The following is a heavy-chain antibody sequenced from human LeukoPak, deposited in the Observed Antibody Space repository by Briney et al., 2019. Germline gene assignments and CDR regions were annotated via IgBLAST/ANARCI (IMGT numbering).Heavy chain of an antibody. Sequence: PSETLSLTCTVSGGSISSYYWSWIRQPPGKGLEWIGYIYYSGSTNYNPSLKSRVTISVETSKNQFSLKLSSVTAADTAVYYCARAYDFWSGYSKTYYFDYWGQGTLVTVSS. CDR3: ARAYDFWSGYSKTYYFDY. D-gene: IGHD3-3*01. J-gene: IGHJ4*02. V-gene: IGHV4-59*01. CDR2: IYYSGST. CDR1: GGSISSYY.